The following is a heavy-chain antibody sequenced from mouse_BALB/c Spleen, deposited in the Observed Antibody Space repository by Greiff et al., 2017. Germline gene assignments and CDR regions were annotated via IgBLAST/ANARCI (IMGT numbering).Heavy chain of an antibody. V-gene: IGHV1-4*01. Sequence: VQLVESGAELARPGASVKMSCKASGYTFTSYTMHWVKQRPGQGLEWIGYINPSSGYTNYNQKFKDKATLTADKSSSTAYMQLSSLTSEDSAVYYCARGYGSSYCFDYWGQGTTLTVSS. D-gene: IGHD1-1*01. CDR1: GYTFTSYT. CDR3: ARGYGSSYCFDY. J-gene: IGHJ2*01. CDR2: INPSSGYT.